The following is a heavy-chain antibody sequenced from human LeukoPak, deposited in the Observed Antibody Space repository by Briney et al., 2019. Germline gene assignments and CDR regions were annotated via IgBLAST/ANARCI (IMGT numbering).Heavy chain of an antibody. CDR2: INPALKTS. J-gene: IGHJ4*02. V-gene: IGHV1-69*08. CDR3: ARVMRERHHFDS. CDR1: GASLTSHI. Sequence: SVKVSCKVSGASLTSHIMDWLRQAPGQAREWMGLINPALKTSNYAQKFQGRVTITAEESTNTAYMELTSLTSDDTAVYYCARVMRERHHFDSWGQGTLVIVSS. D-gene: IGHD1-26*01.